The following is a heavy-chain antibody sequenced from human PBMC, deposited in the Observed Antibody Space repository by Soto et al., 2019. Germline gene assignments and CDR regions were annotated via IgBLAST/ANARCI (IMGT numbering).Heavy chain of an antibody. CDR3: VRDSGANYGTFWYFDL. CDR2: ISNDGSSE. CDR1: GFSFSCYA. D-gene: IGHD5-18*01. Sequence: QVQLVESGGGVVQPGRSLRLSCAATGFSFSCYAMYWVRQAPGKGLEWVAMISNDGSSENYADSVRGRFIISRDNSKKTLFLQMNRLRPEDTATYYCVRDSGANYGTFWYFDLWGRGTLVTVSS. V-gene: IGHV3-30-3*01. J-gene: IGHJ2*01.